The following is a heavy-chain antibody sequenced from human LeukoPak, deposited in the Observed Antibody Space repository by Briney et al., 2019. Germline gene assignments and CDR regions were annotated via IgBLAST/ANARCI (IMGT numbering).Heavy chain of an antibody. D-gene: IGHD3-22*01. J-gene: IGHJ1*01. CDR3: ARAPAEIGGYYPEYFRP. CDR2: IKSDGST. Sequence: PGGSLRLSCAASGFTFSRYWMHWFRQAPGKGLVWVSRIKSDGSTNYADSVKGRFTISRDNAKNTVSLQMNSLRAEDTGVYYCARAPAEIGGYYPEYFRPWGQSALGTVSS. V-gene: IGHV3-74*01. CDR1: GFTFSRYW.